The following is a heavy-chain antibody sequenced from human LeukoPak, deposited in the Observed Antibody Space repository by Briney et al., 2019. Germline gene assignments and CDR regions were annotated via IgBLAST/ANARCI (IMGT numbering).Heavy chain of an antibody. CDR3: ARGGYSSGWFGWFDP. Sequence: ASVKVSCKASGYTFTSYAMNWVRQAPGQGLEWTGWINTNTGNPTYAQGFTGRFVFSLDTSVSTAYLQISSLKAEDTAVYYCARGGYSSGWFGWFDPWGQGTLVTVSS. CDR1: GYTFTSYA. CDR2: INTNTGNP. D-gene: IGHD6-19*01. J-gene: IGHJ5*02. V-gene: IGHV7-4-1*02.